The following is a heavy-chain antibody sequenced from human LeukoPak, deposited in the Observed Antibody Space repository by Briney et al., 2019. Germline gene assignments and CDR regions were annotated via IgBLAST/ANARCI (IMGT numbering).Heavy chain of an antibody. D-gene: IGHD2-2*02. J-gene: IGHJ4*02. V-gene: IGHV3-30*01. CDR3: ARGSRGKGPAAINSDY. Sequence: GRSLRLSCAASGFTFSSYAMHWVRQAPGKGLEWVAVISYDGSNKYYADSVKGRFTISRDNSKNTLYLQMNSLRAEDTAVYYCARGSRGKGPAAINSDYWGQGTLVTVSS. CDR1: GFTFSSYA. CDR2: ISYDGSNK.